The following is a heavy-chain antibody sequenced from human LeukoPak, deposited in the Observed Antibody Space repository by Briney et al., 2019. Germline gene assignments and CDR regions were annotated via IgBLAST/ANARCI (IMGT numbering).Heavy chain of an antibody. CDR1: GGSISSYY. CDR3: ARTGYYDTSAYYPFDY. V-gene: IGHV4-59*01. D-gene: IGHD3-22*01. Sequence: SETLSLTCTVSGGSISSYYWSWIRQPPGKGLEWIGYIYYTGSTNYNPSLKSRVTISVDTSKNQFSLKLSSVTAADTAVYYCARTGYYDTSAYYPFDYWGQGTLVTASS. J-gene: IGHJ4*02. CDR2: IYYTGST.